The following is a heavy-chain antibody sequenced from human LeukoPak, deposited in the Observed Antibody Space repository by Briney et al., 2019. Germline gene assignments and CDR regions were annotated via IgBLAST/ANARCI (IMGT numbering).Heavy chain of an antibody. CDR2: ISTSSSSI. CDR3: AKDHIELWFGEINY. Sequence: GSLRLSCAASGFTFSSSYSMNWVRQTPGKGLEWISYISTSSSSIYYADSVKGRFTISRDNAKNSLYLQMNSLRAEDTAVYYCAKDHIELWFGEINYWGQGTLVTVSS. J-gene: IGHJ4*02. V-gene: IGHV3-48*01. D-gene: IGHD3-10*01. CDR1: GFTFSSSYS.